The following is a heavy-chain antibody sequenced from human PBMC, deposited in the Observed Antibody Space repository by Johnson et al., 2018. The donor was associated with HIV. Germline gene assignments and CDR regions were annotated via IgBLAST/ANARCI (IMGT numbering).Heavy chain of an antibody. CDR3: ARDPAHCGGDCYPSDAFDI. V-gene: IGHV3-11*04. Sequence: QVQVVESGGGLVKPGGSLRLSCAASGFIFSDYYMSWIRQAPGKGLEWVSYISSSGGSIYYADSVKGRFPISRDNAKNSLYLQMNSLRAEDTAVYYCARDPAHCGGDCYPSDAFDIWGHGTMVTVSS. D-gene: IGHD2-21*02. CDR1: GFIFSDYY. CDR2: ISSSGGSI. J-gene: IGHJ3*02.